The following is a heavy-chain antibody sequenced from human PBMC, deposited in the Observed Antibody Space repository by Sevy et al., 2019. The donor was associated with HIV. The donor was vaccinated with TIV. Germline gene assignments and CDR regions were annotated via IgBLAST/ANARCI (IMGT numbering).Heavy chain of an antibody. CDR2: IQEDGSGK. D-gene: IGHD4-17*01. CDR1: RFTFSKYW. J-gene: IGHJ6*03. V-gene: IGHV3-7*01. CDR3: ATDPFSVTSSNDYMDV. Sequence: GGSLRLSCAASRFTFSKYWMSWVRQAPGKGLEWVANIQEDGSGKYYVDAVKGRFTISRDNAKNSLYLQMNSLRAEDTAVYYCATDPFSVTSSNDYMDVWGKGTTVTVSS.